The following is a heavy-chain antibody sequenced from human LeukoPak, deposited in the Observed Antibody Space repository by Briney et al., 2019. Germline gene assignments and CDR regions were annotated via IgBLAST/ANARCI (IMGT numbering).Heavy chain of an antibody. CDR1: GGTFSSHA. D-gene: IGHD5-12*01. Sequence: SVKVSCEASGGTFSSHAISWVRQAPGQGLEWMGGIIPIFGTANYAQKFQGRVTITTDESTSTAYMELSSLRSEDTAVYYCASSSTSGYDHYYYYYYMDVWGKGTTVTVSS. J-gene: IGHJ6*03. CDR2: IIPIFGTA. V-gene: IGHV1-69*05. CDR3: ASSSTSGYDHYYYYYYMDV.